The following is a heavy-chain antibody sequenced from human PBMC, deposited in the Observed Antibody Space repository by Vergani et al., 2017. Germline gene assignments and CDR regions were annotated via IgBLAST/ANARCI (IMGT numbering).Heavy chain of an antibody. CDR1: GFTFSSYG. J-gene: IGHJ5*02. CDR3: AREQWLVIPGGWFDP. Sequence: QVQLVESGGGVVQPGRSLRLSCAASGFTFSSYGMHWVRQAPGKGLEWVAVIWYDGSNKYYADSVKGRFTISRDNSKNTLYLQMNSLRAEDTAVYYCAREQWLVIPGGWFDPWGQGTLVTVSS. V-gene: IGHV3-33*01. CDR2: IWYDGSNK. D-gene: IGHD6-19*01.